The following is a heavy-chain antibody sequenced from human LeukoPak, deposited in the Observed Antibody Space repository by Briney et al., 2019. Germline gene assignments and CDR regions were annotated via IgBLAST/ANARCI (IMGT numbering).Heavy chain of an antibody. D-gene: IGHD6-13*01. CDR3: AKDQLFRKAAAGYYFDY. V-gene: IGHV3-23*01. CDR2: ISGSGGST. Sequence: QPGGSLRLSCTASGFTFSSYGMHWVRQAPGKGLEWVSAISGSGGSTYYADSVKGRFTISRDNSKNTLYLQMNSLRAEDTAVYYCAKDQLFRKAAAGYYFDYWGQGTLVTVSS. CDR1: GFTFSSYG. J-gene: IGHJ4*02.